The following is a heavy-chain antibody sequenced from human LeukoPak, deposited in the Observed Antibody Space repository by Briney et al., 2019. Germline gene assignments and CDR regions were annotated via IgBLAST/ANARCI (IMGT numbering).Heavy chain of an antibody. CDR1: GFTFSNYG. CDR2: ISYDGSNK. CDR3: AREGWGLSVADAFDI. D-gene: IGHD1-26*01. Sequence: GGSLRLSCAASGFTFSNYGMHWVRQAPGKGLEWVAVISYDGSNKYYADSVKGRFTISRDNSKNTLYLQMNSLRAEDTAVYYCAREGWGLSVADAFDIWGQGTMVTVSS. J-gene: IGHJ3*02. V-gene: IGHV3-30*03.